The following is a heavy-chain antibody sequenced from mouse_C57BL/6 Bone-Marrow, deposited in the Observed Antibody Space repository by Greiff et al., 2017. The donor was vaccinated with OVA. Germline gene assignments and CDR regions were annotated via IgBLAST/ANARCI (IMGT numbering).Heavy chain of an antibody. D-gene: IGHD2-3*01. CDR1: GYTFTSYG. CDR3: ARWLLEDYAMDY. J-gene: IGHJ4*01. V-gene: IGHV1-81*01. Sequence: VQVVESGAELARPGASVKLSCKASGYTFTSYGISWVKQRTGQGLEWIGEIYPRSGNTYYNEKFKGKATLTADKSSSTAYMELRSLTSEDSAVYFCARWLLEDYAMDYWGQGTSVTVSS. CDR2: IYPRSGNT.